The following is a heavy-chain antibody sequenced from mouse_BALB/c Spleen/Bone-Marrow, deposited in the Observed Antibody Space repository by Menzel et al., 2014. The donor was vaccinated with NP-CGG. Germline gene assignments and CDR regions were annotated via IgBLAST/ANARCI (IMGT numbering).Heavy chain of an antibody. V-gene: IGHV4-1*02. D-gene: IGHD1-1*01. J-gene: IGHJ2*01. CDR2: INPDSSTI. Sequence: EVKVVESGGGLVQPGGSLKLSCAASGFDFSRYWMSWVRQAPGKGLEWIGEINPDSSTINYTPSLKDKFIISRDNAKNTLDLQMSRVRSEDAGFYYCARCGYYGFLHYWGQGTTLTVSS. CDR1: GFDFSRYW. CDR3: ARCGYYGFLHY.